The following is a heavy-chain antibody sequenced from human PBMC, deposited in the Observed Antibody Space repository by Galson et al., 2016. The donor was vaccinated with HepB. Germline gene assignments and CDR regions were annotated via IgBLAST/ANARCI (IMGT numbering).Heavy chain of an antibody. CDR1: GFDFSRYE. J-gene: IGHJ6*02. V-gene: IGHV3-48*03. D-gene: IGHD1/OR15-1a*01. CDR2: ISYSNAV. CDR3: IRGRNNAWYAYKRSNYYTMEV. Sequence: SLRLSCAASGFDFSRYEMNWVRKSPGKGLEWLSHISYSNAVSYAAAVKGRFTISRDNARDSLFLEMRNLRVKETATYYCIRGRNNAWYAYKRSNYYTMEVWGRGTSVIVSS.